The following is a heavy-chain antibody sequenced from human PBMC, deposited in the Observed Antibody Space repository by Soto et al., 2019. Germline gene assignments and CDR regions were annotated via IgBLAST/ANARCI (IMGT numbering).Heavy chain of an antibody. Sequence: SETLSLTCTVSGGSVSSSTYYWGWIRQPPGKGLEWIGTIYYSGITYYNPSLQSRVTISVDTSKNQLSLRLSFVTAADAALYFCARQDVRAWGRFDPWGQGTLVTVSS. J-gene: IGHJ5*02. CDR3: ARQDVRAWGRFDP. V-gene: IGHV4-39*01. CDR2: IYYSGIT. D-gene: IGHD7-27*01. CDR1: GGSVSSSTYY.